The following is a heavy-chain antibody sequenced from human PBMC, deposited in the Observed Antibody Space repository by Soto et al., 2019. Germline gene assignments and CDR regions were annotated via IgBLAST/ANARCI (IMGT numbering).Heavy chain of an antibody. D-gene: IGHD4-17*01. CDR2: IIPIFGTA. J-gene: IGHJ6*02. V-gene: IGHV1-69*13. Sequence: GASVKVSCKASGGTFSSYAISWVRQAPGQGLEWMGGIIPIFGTANYAQKFQGRVTITADESTSTAYMELSSLRSEDTAVYYCARGKYRTVTTSGDYYYGMAVWGQGTTVTVSS. CDR3: ARGKYRTVTTSGDYYYGMAV. CDR1: GGTFSSYA.